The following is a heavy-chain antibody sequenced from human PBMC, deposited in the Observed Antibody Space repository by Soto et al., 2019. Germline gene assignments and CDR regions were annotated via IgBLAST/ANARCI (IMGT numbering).Heavy chain of an antibody. CDR3: ARDREITMVRGGDFDY. D-gene: IGHD3-10*01. J-gene: IGHJ4*02. CDR1: GYTFTSYY. CDR2: INPSGGST. V-gene: IGHV1-46*01. Sequence: ASVEVSCKXSGYTFTSYYMHWVRQAPGQGLEWMGIINPSGGSTSYAQKFQGRVTMTRDTSTSTVYMELSSLRSEDTAVYYCARDREITMVRGGDFDYWGQGTLVTVSA.